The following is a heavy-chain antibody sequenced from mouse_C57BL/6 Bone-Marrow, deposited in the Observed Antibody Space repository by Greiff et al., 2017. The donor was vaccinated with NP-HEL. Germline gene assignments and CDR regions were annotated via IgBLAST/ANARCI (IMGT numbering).Heavy chain of an antibody. CDR3: ARLPTGE. J-gene: IGHJ3*01. CDR2: ISSGSSTI. Sequence: EVQLVESGGGLVKPGGSLKLSCAASGFTFSDYGMHWVRQAPEKGLEWVAYISSGSSTIYYADTVKGRFTISRDNAKNTRFLQMTILRAEYTARYDCARLPTGEGGQGTLVTVSA. D-gene: IGHD1-1*01. V-gene: IGHV5-17*01. CDR1: GFTFSDYG.